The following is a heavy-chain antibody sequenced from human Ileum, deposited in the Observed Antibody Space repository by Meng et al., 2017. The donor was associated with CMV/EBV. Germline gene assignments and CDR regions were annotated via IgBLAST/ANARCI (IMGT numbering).Heavy chain of an antibody. J-gene: IGHJ5*02. D-gene: IGHD3-3*01. Sequence: SGGTFSSYTLSWVRQAPGQGLEWMGRIIPILGIANYAQKFQGSVTITADKSTSTAYMELSSLRSEDTAVYYCARYYDFWRGLNWFDPWGQGTLVTVSS. CDR1: GGTFSSYT. CDR3: ARYYDFWRGLNWFDP. V-gene: IGHV1-69*02. CDR2: IIPILGIA.